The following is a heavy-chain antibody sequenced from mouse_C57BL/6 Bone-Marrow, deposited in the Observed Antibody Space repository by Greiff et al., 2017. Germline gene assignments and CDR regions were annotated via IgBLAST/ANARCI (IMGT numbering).Heavy chain of an antibody. CDR2: IDPANGNT. V-gene: IGHV14-3*01. Sequence: VQLKESVAELVRPGASVKLSCTASGFNIKNTYMHWVKQRPEQGLEWIGRIDPANGNTKYAPKFQGKATITADTSSNTAYLQLSSLTSEDTAIYYCARDLVWLRPSWFAYWGQGTLVTVSA. J-gene: IGHJ3*01. CDR3: ARDLVWLRPSWFAY. D-gene: IGHD2-2*01. CDR1: GFNIKNTY.